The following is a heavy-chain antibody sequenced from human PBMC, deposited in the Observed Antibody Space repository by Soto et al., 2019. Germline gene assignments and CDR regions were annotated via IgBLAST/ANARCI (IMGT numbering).Heavy chain of an antibody. CDR2: IYYSGST. J-gene: IGHJ6*02. CDR1: GGSISRGDYY. V-gene: IGHV4-30-4*01. Sequence: PSETLSLTCTVSGGSISRGDYYWSGIRQPPGKGLEWIGYIYYSGSTYYNPSLKSRVTISVDTSKNQFSLKLSSVTAADTAVYYCVREVYYDSSGYYDPSFYCGMDLWGQGTTVTVSS. CDR3: VREVYYDSSGYYDPSFYCGMDL. D-gene: IGHD3-22*01.